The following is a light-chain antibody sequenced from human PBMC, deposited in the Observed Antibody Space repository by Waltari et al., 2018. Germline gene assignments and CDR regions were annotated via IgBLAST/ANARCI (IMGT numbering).Light chain of an antibody. V-gene: IGLV2-18*02. J-gene: IGLJ2*01. CDR2: EVR. CDR3: SSYTSSSTPV. CDR1: SSDVGSYNR. Sequence: QSALTQPPSVSGSPGQSVTISCTGTSSDVGSYNRVSWYQQPPGTAPNLMVYEVRNRPPGVPDRCAGAKSGSTASMTIAGLQAEDEADYYCSSYTSSSTPVFGGGTKLTVL.